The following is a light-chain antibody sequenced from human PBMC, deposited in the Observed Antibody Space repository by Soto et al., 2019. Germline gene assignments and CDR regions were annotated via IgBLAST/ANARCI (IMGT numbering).Light chain of an antibody. V-gene: IGLV1-40*01. Sequence: QSVLTQPPSVSGAPGQRVTISCTGSSSNIGAGYDVYWYQQLPGTAPKFLIYSNSNRPSGVPDRFSGSKSGTSASLAITGLQAEDEADYYCQSYDISLSGVVFGGGTKLTVL. J-gene: IGLJ2*01. CDR1: SSNIGAGYD. CDR3: QSYDISLSGVV. CDR2: SNS.